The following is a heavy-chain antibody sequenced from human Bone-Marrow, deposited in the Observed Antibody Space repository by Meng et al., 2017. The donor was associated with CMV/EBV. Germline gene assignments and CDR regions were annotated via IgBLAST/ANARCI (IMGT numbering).Heavy chain of an antibody. CDR1: GYTFTSYG. Sequence: ASVKVSCKASGYTFTSYGISWVRQAPGQGLEWMGWIIAYNGNTNYAQKLQGRVTMTTDTSTSTAYMELRSMRSDDTAMYYCAREPLAPADSNIVGANSYYGMDVWGQGTTVTVSS. V-gene: IGHV1-18*01. CDR3: AREPLAPADSNIVGANSYYGMDV. D-gene: IGHD1-26*01. CDR2: IIAYNGNT. J-gene: IGHJ6*02.